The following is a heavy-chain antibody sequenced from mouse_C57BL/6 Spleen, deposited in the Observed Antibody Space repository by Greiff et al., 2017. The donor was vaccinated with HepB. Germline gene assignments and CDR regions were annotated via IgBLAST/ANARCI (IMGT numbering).Heavy chain of an antibody. V-gene: IGHV14-4*01. CDR1: GFNIKDDY. CDR3: TRGNYYYDD. J-gene: IGHJ2*01. D-gene: IGHD2-1*01. Sequence: EVKLMESGAELVRPGASVKLSCTASGFNIKDDYMHWVKQRPEQGLEWIGWIDPENGDTEYASKFQGKATITADTSSNTAYLQLSSLTSEDTAVYYCTRGNYYYDDWGKGTTLTVSS. CDR2: IDPENGDT.